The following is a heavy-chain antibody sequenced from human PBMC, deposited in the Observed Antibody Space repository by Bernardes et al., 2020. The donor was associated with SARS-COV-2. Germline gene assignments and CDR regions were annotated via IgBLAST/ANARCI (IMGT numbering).Heavy chain of an antibody. D-gene: IGHD3-22*01. CDR2: ISGPGRT. CDR1: GFTFSNYA. V-gene: IGHV3-23*01. CDR3: ARDSRYYYDSSGYYYVRWFDP. Sequence: GGSLRLSCAASGFTFSNYAMSWVRQAPGKGLEWVSDISGPGRTYYADSVRGRFTISRDNSKNTLYLEMNSLRVEDTAVYYCARDSRYYYDSSGYYYVRWFDPWGQGTLVTVSS. J-gene: IGHJ5*02.